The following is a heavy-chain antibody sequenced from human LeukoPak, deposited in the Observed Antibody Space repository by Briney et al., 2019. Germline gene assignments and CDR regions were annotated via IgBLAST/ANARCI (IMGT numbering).Heavy chain of an antibody. D-gene: IGHD3-3*01. V-gene: IGHV4-59*01. CDR1: GGSISSYY. CDR2: IYYSGST. CDR3: ALLRSKYSFDY. Sequence: PSETLSLTCTVSGGSISSYYWSWIRQPPGKGLEWIGYIYYSGSTNYNPSLKSRVTISVDTSKNQFSLKLSSVTAADTAVYYCALLRSKYSFDYWGQGTLVTVSS. J-gene: IGHJ4*02.